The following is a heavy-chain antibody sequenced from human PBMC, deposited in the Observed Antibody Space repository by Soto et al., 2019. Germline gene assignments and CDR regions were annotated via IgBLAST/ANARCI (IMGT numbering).Heavy chain of an antibody. V-gene: IGHV3-23*01. CDR2: VSGGGDGT. CDR3: EKKGLGSLATYCNDGDCHYEFDL. Sequence: EVQLLESGGGLVQPGGSLRLSCAASGFTFTNYAMSWVRQAPGKGLEWVSTVSGGGDGTYYADSVKGRFSTSRDNSRNTVYLQMNRLRGEDTAVYYCEKKGLGSLATYCNDGDCHYEFDLWGQGTIVTVSS. CDR1: GFTFTNYA. D-gene: IGHD2-21*02. J-gene: IGHJ3*01.